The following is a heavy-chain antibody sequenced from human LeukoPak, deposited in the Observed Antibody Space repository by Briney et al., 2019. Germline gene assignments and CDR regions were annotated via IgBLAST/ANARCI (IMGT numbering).Heavy chain of an antibody. Sequence: GGSLRLSCAASGFTFSSYAMSWVRQAPGKGLEWVSAISGSGGSTYYADSVKGRFTISRDNSKNTLYLQMNSLRAEDTAVYYCAKDRMQWLVPRNYFDYWGQGTLVTVSS. CDR2: ISGSGGST. J-gene: IGHJ4*02. D-gene: IGHD6-19*01. CDR1: GFTFSSYA. V-gene: IGHV3-23*01. CDR3: AKDRMQWLVPRNYFDY.